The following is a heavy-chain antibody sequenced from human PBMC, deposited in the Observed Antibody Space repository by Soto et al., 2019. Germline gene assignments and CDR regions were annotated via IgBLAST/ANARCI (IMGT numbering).Heavy chain of an antibody. CDR2: ISYDGSNK. J-gene: IGHJ6*02. CDR3: AKDRVTIFGVVNHYYYYYGMDV. Sequence: QAGGSLRLSCAASGFTFSSYGMHWVRQAPGKGLEWVAVISYDGSNKYYADSVKGRFTISRDNSKNTLYLQMNSLRAEDTAVYYCAKDRVTIFGVVNHYYYYYGMDVWGQGTTVTVSS. V-gene: IGHV3-30*18. D-gene: IGHD3-3*01. CDR1: GFTFSSYG.